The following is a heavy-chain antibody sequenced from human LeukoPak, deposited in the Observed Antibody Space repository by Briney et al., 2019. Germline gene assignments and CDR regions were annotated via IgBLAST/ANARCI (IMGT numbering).Heavy chain of an antibody. CDR3: ARNVVVTAGAFDI. CDR2: IYYSGST. D-gene: IGHD2-21*02. J-gene: IGHJ3*02. CDR1: GGSISSYY. Sequence: SETLSLTCTVSGGSISSYYRSWIRQPPGKGLEWIGYIYYSGSTNYNPSLKSRVTISVDTSKNQFSLKLSSVTAADTAVYYCARNVVVTAGAFDIWGQGTMVTVSS. V-gene: IGHV4-59*01.